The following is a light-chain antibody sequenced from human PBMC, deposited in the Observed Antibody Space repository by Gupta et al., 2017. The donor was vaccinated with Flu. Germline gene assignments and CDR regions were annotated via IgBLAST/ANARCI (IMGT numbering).Light chain of an antibody. CDR2: SNN. CDR3: AAWDDSLNGPDWV. CDR1: SSNIGSRT. Sequence: QSVLTQPPSASGTPGQRVTISCSGSSSNIGSRTVNWYQQLPGTAPKLLIFSNNQRPSGFPDRFSGSKSGTSTSLAISGRQPEDEADYYCAAWDDSLNGPDWVFGGGTKLTVL. V-gene: IGLV1-44*01. J-gene: IGLJ3*02.